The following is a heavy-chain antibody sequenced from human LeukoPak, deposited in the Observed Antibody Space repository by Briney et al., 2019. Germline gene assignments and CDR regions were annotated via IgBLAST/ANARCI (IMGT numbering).Heavy chain of an antibody. J-gene: IGHJ6*02. CDR1: GGSISSYY. V-gene: IGHV4-4*07. CDR3: ARDHWLFSSKTWYYYGMDV. Sequence: NPSETLSLTCTVSGGSISSYYWSWIRQPAGKGLEWIGRMYPTGGINYNPSLKSRVTIFVDTSKNLFSLILTSVSASDTAIYYCARDHWLFSSKTWYYYGMDVWGQGTTVTVSS. CDR2: MYPTGGI. D-gene: IGHD3-9*01.